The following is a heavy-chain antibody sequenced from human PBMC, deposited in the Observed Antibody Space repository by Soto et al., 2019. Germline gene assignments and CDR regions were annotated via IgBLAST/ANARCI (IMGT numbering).Heavy chain of an antibody. CDR2: ISSSSSYI. J-gene: IGHJ6*02. Sequence: GGSLRLSCAASGFTFSSYSMNWVRQAPGKGLEWVSSISSSSSYIYYADSVKGRFTISRDNAKNSLYPQMNSLRAEDTAVYYCARDGRITMVRGALGGMDVWGQGTTVTVSS. D-gene: IGHD3-10*01. V-gene: IGHV3-21*01. CDR3: ARDGRITMVRGALGGMDV. CDR1: GFTFSSYS.